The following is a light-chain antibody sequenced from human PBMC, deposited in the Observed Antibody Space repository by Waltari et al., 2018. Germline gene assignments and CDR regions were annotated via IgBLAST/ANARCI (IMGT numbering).Light chain of an antibody. CDR1: SSVVGGYDY. CDR2: DVS. J-gene: IGLJ1*01. Sequence: QSALTQPASVSGSPGQSITISFTGTSSVVGGYDYVSWYLQHPGKAPKLILYDVSNRPLGFSHRFSGAKSGNTASLAISGLQADDEAEYYCGSYTSSTTLAFGTGTKVTVL. CDR3: GSYTSSTTLA. V-gene: IGLV2-14*03.